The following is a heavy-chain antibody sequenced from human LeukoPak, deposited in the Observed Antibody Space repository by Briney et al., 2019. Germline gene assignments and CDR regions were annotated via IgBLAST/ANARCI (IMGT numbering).Heavy chain of an antibody. Sequence: GASVKVSCKASGYTFTTYYIHWVRQAPRQGLEWMAIINPSGGSTTYAQMFQGRATMTRDTSTSTIYMELSSLRSEDTAVYYCARAPEPRVGASYYYMDVWGKGTTVTASS. D-gene: IGHD1-26*01. CDR2: INPSGGST. V-gene: IGHV1-46*01. CDR3: ARAPEPRVGASYYYMDV. J-gene: IGHJ6*03. CDR1: GYTFTTYY.